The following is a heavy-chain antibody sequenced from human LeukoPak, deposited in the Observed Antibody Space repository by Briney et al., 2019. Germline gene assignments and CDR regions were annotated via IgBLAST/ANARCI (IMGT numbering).Heavy chain of an antibody. V-gene: IGHV2-5*01. CDR1: GAASSTSGVG. CDR2: IFWYGDK. J-gene: IGHJ4*02. D-gene: IGHD5-18*01. Sequence: SGPTLAKPPQTHTPTSAIPGAASSTSGVGVGWIRQPPGKALEWLARIFWYGDKRYSPSLKSRLTITKNTYSNQVVLTMTDMNPVDKAAYYCAHRLADTAMVYFDYWGQGTLVTVSS. CDR3: AHRLADTAMVYFDY.